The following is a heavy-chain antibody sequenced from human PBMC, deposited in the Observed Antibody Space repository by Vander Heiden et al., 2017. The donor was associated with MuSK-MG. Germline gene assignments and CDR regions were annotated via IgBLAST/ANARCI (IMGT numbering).Heavy chain of an antibody. V-gene: IGHV3-21*03. CDR1: GFTFSSYS. Sequence: EVQLVESGGGLVKPGGSLRLSCAASGFTFSSYSMNWVRQAPGKGLEWVSSISSSSSYIYYADSVKGRFTISRDNAKNSLYLQMNSLRAEDTAVYYCARGRPRYYDSSGSIGLPDYWGQGTLVTVSS. J-gene: IGHJ4*02. CDR3: ARGRPRYYDSSGSIGLPDY. D-gene: IGHD3-22*01. CDR2: ISSSSSYI.